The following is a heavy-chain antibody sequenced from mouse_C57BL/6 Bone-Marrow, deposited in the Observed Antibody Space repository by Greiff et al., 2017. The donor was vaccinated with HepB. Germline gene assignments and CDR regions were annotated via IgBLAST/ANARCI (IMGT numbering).Heavy chain of an antibody. J-gene: IGHJ4*01. CDR2: IYPRSGNT. V-gene: IGHV1-81*01. CDR3: ARYGNYVGYYAMDY. D-gene: IGHD2-1*01. CDR1: GYTFTSYG. Sequence: VKLQESGAELARPGASVKLSCKASGYTFTSYGISWVKQRTGQGLEWIGEIYPRSGNTYYNEKFKGKATLTADKSSSTAYMELRSLTSEDSAVYFCARYGNYVGYYAMDYWGQGTSVTVSS.